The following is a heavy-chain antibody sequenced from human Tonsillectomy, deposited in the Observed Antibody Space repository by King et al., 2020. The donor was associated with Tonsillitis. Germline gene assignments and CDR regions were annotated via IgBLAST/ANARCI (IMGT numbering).Heavy chain of an antibody. J-gene: IGHJ4*02. D-gene: IGHD3-3*01. CDR3: ARGSYDFWSDYPDYFDY. CDR1: GGSFIDYY. V-gene: IGHV4-34*01. CDR2: INHSGST. Sequence: VQLQQWGAGLLKPSETLSLTCAVYGGSFIDYYWSWIRQPPGKGLEWIGKINHSGSTNYNPSLRSRVTISVDTSKNHFSLILSSVTAADTAVYYCARGSYDFWSDYPDYFDYWGQGALVTVSS.